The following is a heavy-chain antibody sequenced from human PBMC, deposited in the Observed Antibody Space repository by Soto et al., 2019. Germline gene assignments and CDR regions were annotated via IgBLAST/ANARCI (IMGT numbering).Heavy chain of an antibody. CDR3: ATSYGNAWYTY. D-gene: IGHD6-13*01. CDR1: GASISRSSYH. V-gene: IGHV4-39*06. J-gene: IGHJ4*02. Sequence: SETLSLTCTVSGASISRSSYHWGWIRQPPGKGLEWIGNFYYSGITYYNPSLKSRVTISVDRSKNQFTLQLTSVTVADTAVYYCATSYGNAWYTYWGQGTQVTVSS. CDR2: FYYSGIT.